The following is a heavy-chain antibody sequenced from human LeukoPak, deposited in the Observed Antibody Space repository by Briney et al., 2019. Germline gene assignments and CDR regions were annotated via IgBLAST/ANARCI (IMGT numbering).Heavy chain of an antibody. CDR1: GFTFSSYA. V-gene: IGHV3-21*01. Sequence: GGSLRLSCAASGFTFSSYAMHWVRQAPGKGLEWVSSISSSSSYIYYADSVKGRFTISRDNAKNSLYLQMNSLRAEDTAVYYCARFDPEGYYYYMDVWGKGTTVTVSS. CDR2: ISSSSSYI. CDR3: ARFDPEGYYYYMDV. J-gene: IGHJ6*03.